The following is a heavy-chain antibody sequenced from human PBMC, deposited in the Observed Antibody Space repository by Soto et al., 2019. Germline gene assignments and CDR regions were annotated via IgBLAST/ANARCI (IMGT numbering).Heavy chain of an antibody. J-gene: IGHJ6*02. D-gene: IGHD6-6*01. CDR3: ARGIEAARRYYYYGMDV. CDR2: INHSGST. Sequence: SETLSLTCAVYGGSFSGYYWSWIRQPPGKGLEWIGEINHSGSTNYNPSLKSRVTISVDTSKNQFSLKLSSVTAADTAVYYCARGIEAARRYYYYGMDVWGQGTTVPSP. CDR1: GGSFSGYY. V-gene: IGHV4-34*01.